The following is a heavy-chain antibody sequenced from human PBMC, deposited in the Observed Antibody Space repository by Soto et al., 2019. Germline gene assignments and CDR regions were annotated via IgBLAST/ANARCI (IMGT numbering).Heavy chain of an antibody. CDR1: GFTFSSYA. J-gene: IGHJ5*02. V-gene: IGHV3-23*01. D-gene: IGHD3-3*01. CDR2: ISGSGGST. Sequence: PGGSLRLSCAASGFTFSSYAMSWVRQAPGKGLEWVSAISGSGGSTYYADSVKGRFTISRDNSKNTLYLQMNSLRAEDTAVYYCAKWTDYDFWSGHTNWFDPWGQGTLVTVSS. CDR3: AKWTDYDFWSGHTNWFDP.